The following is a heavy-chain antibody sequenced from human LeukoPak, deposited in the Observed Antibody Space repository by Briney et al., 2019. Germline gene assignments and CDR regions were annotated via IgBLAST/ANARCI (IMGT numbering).Heavy chain of an antibody. Sequence: ASVKVSCKASGGTFSSYAISWVRQAPGQGLEWMGIINPSGGSTSYAQKFQGRVTMTRDMSTSTVYMELSSLRSEDTAVYYCARDFKYRGWFGELFWMDVWGKGTTVTVSS. J-gene: IGHJ6*04. CDR3: ARDFKYRGWFGELFWMDV. V-gene: IGHV1-46*01. CDR1: GGTFSSYA. D-gene: IGHD3-10*01. CDR2: INPSGGST.